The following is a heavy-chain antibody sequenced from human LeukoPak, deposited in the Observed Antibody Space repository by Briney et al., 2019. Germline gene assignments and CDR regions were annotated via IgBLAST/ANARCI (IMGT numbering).Heavy chain of an antibody. CDR2: IYYSGST. J-gene: IGHJ6*03. V-gene: IGHV4-38-2*02. CDR1: GYSISSGYY. D-gene: IGHD5-18*01. CDR3: ARDVGYSYGYYYYYMDV. Sequence: SETLSLTCTVSGYSISSGYYWGWIRQAPGKGLEWIGSIYYSGSTYYNPSLKSRVTISVVTSKNQFSLKLSSVTAADTAVYYCARDVGYSYGYYYYYMDVWGKGTTVTVSS.